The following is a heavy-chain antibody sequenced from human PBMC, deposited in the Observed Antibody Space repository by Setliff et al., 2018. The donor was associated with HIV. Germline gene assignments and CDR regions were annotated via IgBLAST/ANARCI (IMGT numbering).Heavy chain of an antibody. CDR1: GVSISSSSYF. CDR2: IYFSGST. Sequence: PSETLSLTCAVSGVSISSSSYFWGWIRRPPGTGLDWIGSIYFSGSTYYNPSLESRVTISMDTSKNQFSLKLSSVTAADTAVYSCARLRVKQLVPEALDIWGQGTMVTVSS. V-gene: IGHV4-39*01. J-gene: IGHJ3*02. CDR3: ARLRVKQLVPEALDI. D-gene: IGHD6-6*01.